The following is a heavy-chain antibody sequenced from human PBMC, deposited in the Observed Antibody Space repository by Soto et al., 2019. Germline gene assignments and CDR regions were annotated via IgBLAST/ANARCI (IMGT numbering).Heavy chain of an antibody. V-gene: IGHV1-8*01. D-gene: IGHD3-3*01. CDR3: ARVLPSYDFWSGYYEFDY. J-gene: IGHJ4*02. CDR2: MNPNSGNT. Sequence: GASVKVSCKASGYTFTSYDINWVRQATGQGLEWIGWMNPNSGNTGYAQKFQGRVTMTRNTSISTAYMELSSLRSEDTAVYYCARVLPSYDFWSGYYEFDYWGQGTLVTVSS. CDR1: GYTFTSYD.